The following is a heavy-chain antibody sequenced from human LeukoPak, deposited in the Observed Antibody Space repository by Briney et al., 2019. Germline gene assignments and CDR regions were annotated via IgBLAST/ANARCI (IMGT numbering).Heavy chain of an antibody. J-gene: IGHJ4*02. D-gene: IGHD3-3*01. Sequence: PSETLSLTCTASGGSTSSNNYYWGWIRRPPGKGLEWIGNIYYSGSTYFNPSLKSRVTISVDTSKNQFSLKLSSVTAADTAVYFCASGLYSQYDFWSGHFPDKWGQGTLVTVSS. CDR1: GGSTSSNNYY. CDR3: ASGLYSQYDFWSGHFPDK. CDR2: IYYSGST. V-gene: IGHV4-39*01.